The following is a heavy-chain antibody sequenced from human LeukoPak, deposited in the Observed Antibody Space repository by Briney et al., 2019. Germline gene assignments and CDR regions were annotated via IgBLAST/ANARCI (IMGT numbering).Heavy chain of an antibody. CDR1: GFTFSSYW. CDR2: IKQDGSEK. J-gene: IGHJ3*02. V-gene: IGHV3-7*01. CDR3: ASWSNLSRGYAHDAFDI. D-gene: IGHD3-22*01. Sequence: GGSLRLSCAASGFTFSSYWMSWVRQAPGKGLEWVANIKQDGSEKYYVDSVKGRFTISRDNAKNSLYLQMNSLRAEDTAVYYCASWSNLSRGYAHDAFDIWGQGTMVTVSS.